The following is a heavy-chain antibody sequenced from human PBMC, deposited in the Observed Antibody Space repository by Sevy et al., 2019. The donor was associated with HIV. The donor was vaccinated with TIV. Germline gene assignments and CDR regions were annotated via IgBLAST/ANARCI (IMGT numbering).Heavy chain of an antibody. Sequence: GGSLRLSCAASGFTFAKYSMSWVRQAPGKGLEWVSTFSFGCGRINYADSVKGRFTISRDDSKNTLFLQMNSLRAEDTATDFCAREGCTQPHDYWGKGTLVTV. D-gene: IGHD2-8*01. CDR2: FSFGCGRI. CDR3: AREGCTQPHDY. CDR1: GFTFAKYS. V-gene: IGHV3-23*01. J-gene: IGHJ4*02.